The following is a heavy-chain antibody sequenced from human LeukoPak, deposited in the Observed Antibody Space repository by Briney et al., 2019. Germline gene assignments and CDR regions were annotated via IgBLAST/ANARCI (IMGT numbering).Heavy chain of an antibody. V-gene: IGHV3-43*02. Sequence: GGSLTLSCAASGFTFDNFAMHWVRQPPGKGLEWVSLINGNAGTTYYADSVKGRFTISRDNAKNSLYLQMNSLRDEDTAVYYCARETPEYDWGQGTLVTVSS. J-gene: IGHJ4*02. CDR2: INGNAGTT. CDR3: ARETPEYD. D-gene: IGHD1-14*01. CDR1: GFTFDNFA.